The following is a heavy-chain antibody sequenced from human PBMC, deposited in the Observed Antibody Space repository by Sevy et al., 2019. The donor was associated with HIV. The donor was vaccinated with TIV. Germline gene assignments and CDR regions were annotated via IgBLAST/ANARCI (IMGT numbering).Heavy chain of an antibody. D-gene: IGHD5-12*01. Sequence: GGSLRLSCAASGFTFSIYSMNWVRQAPGKGLEWVSSISSSSTYKYYADSVKGRFTISRDNAKNSLYPQMNSLRAEDTAVYYCARDQKGEYSGYDGAGYYGMDVWGQGITVTVSS. CDR3: ARDQKGEYSGYDGAGYYGMDV. CDR1: GFTFSIYS. CDR2: ISSSSTYK. J-gene: IGHJ6*02. V-gene: IGHV3-21*01.